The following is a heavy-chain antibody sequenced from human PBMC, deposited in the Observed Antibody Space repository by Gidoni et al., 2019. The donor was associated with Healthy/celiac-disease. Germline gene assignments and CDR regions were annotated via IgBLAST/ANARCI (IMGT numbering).Heavy chain of an antibody. CDR1: GFTFSSYS. CDR3: ARGGGRDGYNFPFDY. Sequence: EVELVESGGGLVKPGGSLRLSCAASGFTFSSYSMNWVRQAQGKGLEWVSSISSRSSYIYYADSVKGRFTISRDNAKNSLYLQMNSLRAEDMAVYYCARGGGRDGYNFPFDYWGQGTLVTVSS. CDR2: ISSRSSYI. J-gene: IGHJ4*02. D-gene: IGHD1-1*01. V-gene: IGHV3-21*01.